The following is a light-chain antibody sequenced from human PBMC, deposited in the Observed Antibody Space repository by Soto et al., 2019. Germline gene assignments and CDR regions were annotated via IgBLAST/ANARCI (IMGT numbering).Light chain of an antibody. V-gene: IGLV2-8*01. CDR1: SSDGGGYNY. Sequence: QSVLTQPPSASGSPGQSVTISCTGTSSDGGGYNYVSWYQQHPGKAPKLMIYEVSKRPSGVPDRFSGSKSGNTASLTVSGLQAEDEADYYCSSYAGSNNPVVFGGGTKLTVL. CDR3: SSYAGSNNPVV. J-gene: IGLJ2*01. CDR2: EVS.